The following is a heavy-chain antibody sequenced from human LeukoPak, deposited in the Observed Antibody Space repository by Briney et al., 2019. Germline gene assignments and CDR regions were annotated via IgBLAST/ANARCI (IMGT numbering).Heavy chain of an antibody. V-gene: IGHV3-9*01. Sequence: GRSLRLSCAASGFTFDDYAMHWVRQAPGKGLEWVSGISWNSGSIGYADSVKGRFTISRDNAKNSLYLQMNSLRAEDTAVYYCARAYDFWSGPIDYWGQGTLVTVSS. CDR1: GFTFDDYA. D-gene: IGHD3-3*01. CDR3: ARAYDFWSGPIDY. J-gene: IGHJ4*02. CDR2: ISWNSGSI.